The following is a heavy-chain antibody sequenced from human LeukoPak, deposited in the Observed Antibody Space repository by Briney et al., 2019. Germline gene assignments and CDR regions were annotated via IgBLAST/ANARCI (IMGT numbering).Heavy chain of an antibody. CDR2: IKQDASEK. D-gene: IGHD6-19*01. Sequence: PGGSLRLSCAASGFTFSRYWMSWVRQAPGQGLEWVANIKQDASEKYYVDSVKGRFTISRDNAKNSLYLQMNSLRAEDTAVYYCARERTSGWDAFDFWGQGTLVTVSS. CDR3: ARERTSGWDAFDF. CDR1: GFTFSRYW. V-gene: IGHV3-7*01. J-gene: IGHJ4*02.